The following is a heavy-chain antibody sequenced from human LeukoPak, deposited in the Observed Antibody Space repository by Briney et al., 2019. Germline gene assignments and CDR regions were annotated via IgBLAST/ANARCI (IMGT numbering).Heavy chain of an antibody. V-gene: IGHV3-9*01. J-gene: IGHJ4*02. CDR3: AKADAALDY. CDR2: ISWNSGSI. Sequence: PGRSLRLSCAASGFTFDDYAMHWVRQAPGKGLEWVSGISWNSGSIGYADSVKGRFTISRDNAKNSLYLQMNSLRAEDTALYYCAKADAALDYWGQGTLVTVSS. D-gene: IGHD6-25*01. CDR1: GFTFDDYA.